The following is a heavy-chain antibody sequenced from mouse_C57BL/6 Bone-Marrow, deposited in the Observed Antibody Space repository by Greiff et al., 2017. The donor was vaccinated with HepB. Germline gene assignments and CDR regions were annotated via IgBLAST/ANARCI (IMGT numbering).Heavy chain of an antibody. D-gene: IGHD2-4*01. CDR2: ISSGSSTI. J-gene: IGHJ3*01. Sequence: EVNLVESGGGLVKPGGSLKLSCAASGFTFSDYGMHWVRQAPEKGLEWVAYISSGSSTIYYADTVKGRFTISRDNAKNTLFLQMTSLRSEDTAMYYCARPMIRAWFAYWGQGTLVTVSA. CDR1: GFTFSDYG. V-gene: IGHV5-17*01. CDR3: ARPMIRAWFAY.